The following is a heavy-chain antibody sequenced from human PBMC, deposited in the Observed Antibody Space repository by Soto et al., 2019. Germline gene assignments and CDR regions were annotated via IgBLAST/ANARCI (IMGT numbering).Heavy chain of an antibody. CDR1: GGSVSSTSFY. J-gene: IGHJ5*02. D-gene: IGHD1-26*01. V-gene: IGHV4-39*01. CDR3: TRHRIVAVYSWFDP. CDR2: IYYSGST. Sequence: SETLSLTCTVSGGSVSSTSFYWGWIRQPPGKGLEWIGSIYYSGSTYYNPSLKSRITMSVDTSKNQFSLKLSSVTAADTAFYYCTRHRIVAVYSWFDPWGQGTLVTVSS.